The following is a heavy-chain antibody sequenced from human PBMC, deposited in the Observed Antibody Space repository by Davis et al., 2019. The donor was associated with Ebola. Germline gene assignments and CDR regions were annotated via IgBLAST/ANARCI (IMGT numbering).Heavy chain of an antibody. J-gene: IGHJ4*02. D-gene: IGHD6-19*01. CDR1: GGTFSSYA. Sequence: AASVKVSCKASGGTFSSYAISWVRQAPAHGLEWMGGIIPILGPGNYGQKFQGRVTITADKSTSTAYMELSSLRYEDTAVYYWAREGGSSSGWPYFDNWGQGTLVTVSS. CDR2: IIPILGPG. CDR3: AREGGSSSGWPYFDN. V-gene: IGHV1-69*06.